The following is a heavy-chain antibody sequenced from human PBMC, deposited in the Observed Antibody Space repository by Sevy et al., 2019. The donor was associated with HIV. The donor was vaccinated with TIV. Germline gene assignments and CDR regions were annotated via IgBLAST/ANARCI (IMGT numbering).Heavy chain of an antibody. D-gene: IGHD3-10*01. CDR3: ARLGVFYGSGSYYTERVLDY. Sequence: GESLKISCKGSGYSFTSYWIGWVRQMPGKGLEWMGIIYPGDSDTRYSPSFQGQVTISADKSISTAYLQWSGLKASDTAMYYCARLGVFYGSGSYYTERVLDYWGQGTLVTVSS. CDR2: IYPGDSDT. CDR1: GYSFTSYW. J-gene: IGHJ4*02. V-gene: IGHV5-51*01.